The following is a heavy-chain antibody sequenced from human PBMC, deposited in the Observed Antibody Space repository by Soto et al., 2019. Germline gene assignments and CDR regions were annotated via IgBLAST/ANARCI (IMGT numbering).Heavy chain of an antibody. CDR2: IYTSGST. Sequence: SETLSLTXTVSGGSISSYYWSWIRQPAGKGLEWIGRIYTSGSTNYNPSLKSRVTMSVDTSKNQFSLKLSSVTAADTAVYYCARDTDMVRGVIKFKGMDVWGQGTTVTVSS. CDR3: ARDTDMVRGVIKFKGMDV. J-gene: IGHJ6*02. D-gene: IGHD3-10*01. CDR1: GGSISSYY. V-gene: IGHV4-4*07.